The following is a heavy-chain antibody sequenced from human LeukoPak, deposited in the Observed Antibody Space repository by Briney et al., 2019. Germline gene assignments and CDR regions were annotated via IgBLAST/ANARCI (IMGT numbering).Heavy chain of an antibody. Sequence: GESLKISCKASGYSFTAYWIAWVRQMPGKGLEWMGIICPGDSDIRYSPSFQGQVTISADKSISTAYLQWSSLKASDAAMYYCARSVGSSYYGSFDYWGQGTLVTVSS. J-gene: IGHJ4*02. D-gene: IGHD1-26*01. V-gene: IGHV5-51*01. CDR3: ARSVGSSYYGSFDY. CDR2: ICPGDSDI. CDR1: GYSFTAYW.